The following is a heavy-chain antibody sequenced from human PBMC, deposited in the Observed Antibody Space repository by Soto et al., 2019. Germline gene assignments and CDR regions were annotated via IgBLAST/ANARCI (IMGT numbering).Heavy chain of an antibody. CDR1: GFTFSNYA. J-gene: IGHJ4*02. V-gene: IGHV3-23*01. D-gene: IGHD4-17*01. CDR3: ARWSGYADA. CDR2: LNGSGGST. Sequence: GGSLRLSCAASGFTFSNYAMTWVRQAPGKGLEWVSGLNGSGGSTSSADSVKGRFTISVDNSKNTVYLQMDSLRADDTAVYYCARWSGYADAWGQGTRVTVSS.